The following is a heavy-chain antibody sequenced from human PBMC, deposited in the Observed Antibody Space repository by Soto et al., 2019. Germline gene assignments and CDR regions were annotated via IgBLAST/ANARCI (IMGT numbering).Heavy chain of an antibody. Sequence: KPSETLSLTCTISGDSIISYYWRWIRQPPGKGPEWIGYIFYSGTTNYNPYLKSRLSISIDTSNNQFSLRLSSLTAADTAVYFCARGYSNIWNLNWFDPWGQGTLVTVSS. D-gene: IGHD6-13*01. J-gene: IGHJ5*02. CDR2: IFYSGTT. V-gene: IGHV4-59*12. CDR1: GDSIISYY. CDR3: ARGYSNIWNLNWFDP.